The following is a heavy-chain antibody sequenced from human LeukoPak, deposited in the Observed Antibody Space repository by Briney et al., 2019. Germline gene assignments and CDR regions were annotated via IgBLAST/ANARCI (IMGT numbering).Heavy chain of an antibody. J-gene: IGHJ4*02. D-gene: IGHD6-13*01. CDR1: GFTFSNYA. CDR3: VKAAGSWYGYFDY. Sequence: GRTPRLSSSPSGFTFSNYAIHWVPEAPGGGLEYVSTSSDNGGNTNYADSVKGRFTISRDNSKNTLYLQMSSLRPEDTAVYYCVKAAGSWYGYFDYWGEGTLLTVSS. CDR2: SSDNGGNT. V-gene: IGHV3-64D*06.